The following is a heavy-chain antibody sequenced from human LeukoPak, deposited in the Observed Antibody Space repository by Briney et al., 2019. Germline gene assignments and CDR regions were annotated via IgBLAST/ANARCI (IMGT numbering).Heavy chain of an antibody. Sequence: SVKVSCKASGVTFSSDTITWVRQAPGQGLEWMGGIIPIFGTTTSAQKFQGRVTITTDESTSTVYMELSSLKSEDTAVYYCARVGGGSNLDYWGQGTLVTVSS. CDR1: GVTFSSDT. CDR2: IIPIFGTT. CDR3: ARVGGGSNLDY. V-gene: IGHV1-69*05. J-gene: IGHJ4*02. D-gene: IGHD3-16*02.